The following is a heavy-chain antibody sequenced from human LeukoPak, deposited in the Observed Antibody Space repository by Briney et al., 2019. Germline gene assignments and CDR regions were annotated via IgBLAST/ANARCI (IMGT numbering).Heavy chain of an antibody. D-gene: IGHD2-2*01. J-gene: IGHJ4*02. V-gene: IGHV3-30*02. CDR3: AKDPGSTSCCGVLGDY. CDR1: GFIFSSYD. CDR2: IRSDGSTK. Sequence: GGSLRLSCAASGFIFSSYDMHWVRQAPGRGLEWVAFIRSDGSTKYYADSVKGRLTISRDNSKNTLYLQMSSLRGEDTDVYYCAKDPGSTSCCGVLGDYWGQGTLVTVSS.